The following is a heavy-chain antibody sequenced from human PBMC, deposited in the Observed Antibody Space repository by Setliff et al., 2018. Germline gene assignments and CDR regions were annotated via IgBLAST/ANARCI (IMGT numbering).Heavy chain of an antibody. D-gene: IGHD3-22*01. V-gene: IGHV4-39*01. CDR1: GGSISSSSYY. CDR2: MYYSGST. J-gene: IGHJ4*02. CDR3: ARYDSSGYSENYYFDY. Sequence: PSETLSLTCTVSGGSISSSSYYWGWIRQPPGKGLEWIGSMYYSGSTYYNPSLKSRVTISVDTSKNQFSLKLSSVTAADTAVYYCARYDSSGYSENYYFDYWGQGTLVTVSS.